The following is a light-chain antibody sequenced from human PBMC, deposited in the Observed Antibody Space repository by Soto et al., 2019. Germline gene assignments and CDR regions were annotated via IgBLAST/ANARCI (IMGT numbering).Light chain of an antibody. CDR3: SSYTSSSTLV. Sequence: QSALTQPASVSGSPGQSITISCTGTSSDVGGYNYVSWYQQHPGKAPKVMIYDVSNRPSGVSNRFSGSKSGNTASLTISGLQAEEVADYYCSSYTSSSTLVFGGGTKLTVL. V-gene: IGLV2-14*01. J-gene: IGLJ2*01. CDR2: DVS. CDR1: SSDVGGYNY.